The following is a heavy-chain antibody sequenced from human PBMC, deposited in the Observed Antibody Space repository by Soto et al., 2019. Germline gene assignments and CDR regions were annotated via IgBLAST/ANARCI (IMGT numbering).Heavy chain of an antibody. D-gene: IGHD1-26*01. Sequence: QVQLVESGGGVVQPGRSLRLSCAASGFTFSSYAMHWVRQAPGKGLEWVAVISYDGSNKYYADSVKGRFTISRDNSKNTLYLHMNSLRAEDTAVYYCAIDAREWELLHWFAHWGQGTLVTVSS. CDR1: GFTFSSYA. CDR2: ISYDGSNK. J-gene: IGHJ5*02. CDR3: AIDAREWELLHWFAH. V-gene: IGHV3-30-3*01.